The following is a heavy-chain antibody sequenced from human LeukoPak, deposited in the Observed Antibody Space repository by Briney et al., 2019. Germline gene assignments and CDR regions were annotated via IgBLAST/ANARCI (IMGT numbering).Heavy chain of an antibody. CDR1: GFTFDDYA. CDR3: AKDIGGPLDYYYGMDV. D-gene: IGHD6-25*01. Sequence: PGRSLRLSCAASGFTFDDYAMHWVRQAPGKGLEWVSGISWNSGSIGYADSAKGRFTISRDNAKNSLYLQMNSLRAEDTALYYCAKDIGGPLDYYYGMDVWGQGTTVTVSS. CDR2: ISWNSGSI. V-gene: IGHV3-9*01. J-gene: IGHJ6*02.